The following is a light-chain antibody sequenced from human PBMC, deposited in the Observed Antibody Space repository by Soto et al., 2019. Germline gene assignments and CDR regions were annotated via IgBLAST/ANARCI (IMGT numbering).Light chain of an antibody. CDR3: QQRSKWL. CDR1: QSVSSF. CDR2: DAS. V-gene: IGKV3-11*01. J-gene: IGKJ4*01. Sequence: EVVLTQSPATLSLSPGERATLSCRASQSVSSFLAWYQQKPGQAPRLLIYDASNRATGIPPRFSGSGSGTDFTLSISSLEPEDFAVYYCQQRSKWLFGGGTKVEIK.